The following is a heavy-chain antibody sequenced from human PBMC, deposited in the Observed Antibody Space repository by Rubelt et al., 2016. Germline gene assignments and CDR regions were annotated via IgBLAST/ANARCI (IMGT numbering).Heavy chain of an antibody. Sequence: QVQLVQSGAEVKKPGSSVKVSCKASGGTFSSYAISWVRQAPGQGLEWMGIINPSGGSTSYAQKCQGRVTMTRDTSTSTVYMELSSLRSEDTAVYYCAIDYSDIWGQGTMVTVSS. CDR1: GGTFSSYA. CDR3: AIDYSDI. V-gene: IGHV1-46*01. CDR2: INPSGGST. J-gene: IGHJ3*02. D-gene: IGHD4-11*01.